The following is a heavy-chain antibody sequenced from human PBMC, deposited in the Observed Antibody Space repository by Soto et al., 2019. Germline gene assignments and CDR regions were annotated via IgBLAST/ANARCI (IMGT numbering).Heavy chain of an antibody. D-gene: IGHD1-26*01. Sequence: VGSLRLSCAASGFRFRTRAMSWVRQAPGKGLEWVASIRPGGDSTYYADSVKGRFAVSRDNSNVTLYLQMDSLRVEDTAIYYCTTHEEGAPWAGGFDSWGQGTLVTVSS. CDR1: GFRFRTRA. CDR3: TTHEEGAPWAGGFDS. V-gene: IGHV3-23*01. J-gene: IGHJ5*01. CDR2: IRPGGDST.